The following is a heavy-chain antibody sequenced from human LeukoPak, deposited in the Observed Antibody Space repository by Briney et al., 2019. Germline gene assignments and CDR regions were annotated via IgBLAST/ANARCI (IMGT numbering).Heavy chain of an antibody. D-gene: IGHD4-17*01. Sequence: PSETLSLTCNVSGGSINTANYYWTWIRQPPGKGLEWIGYISYSGTPYYNPSLNSRVTISLDTSKNQFSLILNSVTAADTAMYYCARDRYGDFEDYWGQGTLVTVSS. CDR1: GGSINTANYY. CDR2: ISYSGTP. V-gene: IGHV4-30-4*08. J-gene: IGHJ4*02. CDR3: ARDRYGDFEDY.